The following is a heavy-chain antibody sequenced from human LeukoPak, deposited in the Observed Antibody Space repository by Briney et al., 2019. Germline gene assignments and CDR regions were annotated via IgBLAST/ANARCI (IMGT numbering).Heavy chain of an antibody. V-gene: IGHV4-39*07. CDR2: IYYDGST. Sequence: SETLSLTCTVSGGSISSNNYYWGWIRQPPGKGLEWIGNIYYDGSTFSNPSLRGRITISLDTSKNQFSLKLSSVIAADTTVYYCASVVPAASFDYWGQGTLVTVSS. CDR1: GGSISSNNYY. CDR3: ASVVPAASFDY. J-gene: IGHJ4*02. D-gene: IGHD2-2*01.